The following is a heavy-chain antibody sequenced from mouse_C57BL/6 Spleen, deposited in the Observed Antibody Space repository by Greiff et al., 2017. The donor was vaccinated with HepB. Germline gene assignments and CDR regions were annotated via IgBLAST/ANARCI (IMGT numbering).Heavy chain of an antibody. J-gene: IGHJ4*01. V-gene: IGHV1-85*01. D-gene: IGHD1-1*01. CDR1: GYTFTSYD. Sequence: VQLQQSGPELVKPGASVKLSCKASGYTFTSYDLNWVKQRPGQGLEWIGWIYPRDGSTKYNEKFKGKATLTVDTSSSTAYMELHSLTSEDSAVYFCARWVGSSYVGGAMDYWGQGTSVTVSS. CDR3: ARWVGSSYVGGAMDY. CDR2: IYPRDGST.